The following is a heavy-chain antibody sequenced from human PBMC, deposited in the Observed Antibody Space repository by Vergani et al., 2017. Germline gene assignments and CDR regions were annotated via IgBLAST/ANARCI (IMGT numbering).Heavy chain of an antibody. J-gene: IGHJ4*02. CDR3: AKDSVAVAGPRAYSPVDY. Sequence: EVQLVESGGGLVKPGGSLRLSCAASGFTFSSYAMSWVRQAPGKGLEWVSAISGSGGSTYYADSVKGRFTISRDNSKNTLYLQMNSLRAEDTAVYYCAKDSVAVAGPRAYSPVDYWGQGTLVTVSS. V-gene: IGHV3-23*04. CDR2: ISGSGGST. CDR1: GFTFSSYA. D-gene: IGHD6-19*01.